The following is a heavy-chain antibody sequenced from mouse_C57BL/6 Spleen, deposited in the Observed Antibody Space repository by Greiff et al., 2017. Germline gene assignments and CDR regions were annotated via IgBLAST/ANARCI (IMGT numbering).Heavy chain of an antibody. CDR2: IYPGGGYT. J-gene: IGHJ1*03. CDR3: ARGPYYYGSSYGYFDV. V-gene: IGHV1-63*01. CDR1: GYTFTNYW. D-gene: IGHD1-1*01. Sequence: VQLQQSGAELVRPGTSVKMSCKASGYTFTNYWIGWAKQRPGHGLEWIGDIYPGGGYTNYNEKFKGKATLTADKSSSTAYMQFSSLTSEDSAIYYCARGPYYYGSSYGYFDVWGTGTTVTVSS.